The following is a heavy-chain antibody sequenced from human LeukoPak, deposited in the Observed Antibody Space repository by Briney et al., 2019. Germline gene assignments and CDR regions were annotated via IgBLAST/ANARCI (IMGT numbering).Heavy chain of an antibody. CDR3: ARGFWEYNFDY. CDR2: IYTSGST. J-gene: IGHJ4*02. V-gene: IGHV4-61*02. Sequence: SENLSLTCTVSGGSISSGSYYWSWIRQPAGKGLEWIGRIYTSGSTNYNPSLKSRVTISVVTSKNQFSLKLSSVTGADTAVYYCARGFWEYNFDYWGQGTLVTVSS. CDR1: GGSISSGSYY. D-gene: IGHD3-3*01.